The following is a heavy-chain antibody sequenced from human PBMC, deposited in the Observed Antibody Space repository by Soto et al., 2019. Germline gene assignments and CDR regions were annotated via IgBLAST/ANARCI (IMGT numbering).Heavy chain of an antibody. CDR1: GDPFSNYD. Sequence: QVQLVQSGAEVKKPGASVKVSCKASGDPFSNYDMRWVRQDTGQGLEWMRWMNPNSGNTRYARKFQGRVTMTRNTSIRTGYMELSSRRSEDTAVYFCARARTGRDGWGQGNAVTVSS. V-gene: IGHV1-8*01. J-gene: IGHJ6*01. CDR2: MNPNSGNT. CDR3: ARARTGRDG. D-gene: IGHD1-26*01.